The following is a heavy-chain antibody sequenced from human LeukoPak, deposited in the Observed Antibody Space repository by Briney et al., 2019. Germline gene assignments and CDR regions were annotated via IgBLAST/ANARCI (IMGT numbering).Heavy chain of an antibody. Sequence: GASVKVPCKASGYTFTGYYMHWVRQAPGQGLEWMGWINPNSGGTNYAQKFQGRVTMTRDTSISTAYMELSRLRSDDTAVYYCARVRRITIFGVVIIKWAYFDYWGQGTLVTVSS. V-gene: IGHV1-2*02. J-gene: IGHJ4*02. CDR3: ARVRRITIFGVVIIKWAYFDY. CDR1: GYTFTGYY. D-gene: IGHD3-3*01. CDR2: INPNSGGT.